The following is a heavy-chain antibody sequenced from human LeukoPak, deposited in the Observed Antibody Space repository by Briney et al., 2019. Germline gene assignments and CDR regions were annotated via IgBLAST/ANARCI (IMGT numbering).Heavy chain of an antibody. CDR2: IYYSGST. CDR1: GGSISNYY. V-gene: IGHV4-59*01. CDR3: ARNRGVCTGGSCYSYWFDP. D-gene: IGHD2-15*01. J-gene: IGHJ5*02. Sequence: SETLSLTCTVSGGSISNYYWSWIRQPPGKGLEWIGYIYYSGSTNYNPSLKSRVTISVDTSKNQFSLKLSSVTAVDTAVYYCARNRGVCTGGSCYSYWFDPWGQGTLVTVSS.